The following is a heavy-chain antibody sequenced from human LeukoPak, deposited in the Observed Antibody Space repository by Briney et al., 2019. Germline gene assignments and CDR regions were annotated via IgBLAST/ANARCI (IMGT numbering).Heavy chain of an antibody. Sequence: PGGSLRLSCAASGFTVSSNYMSWVRQAPGKGLEWVSVIYSGGSTYYADSVKGRFTISRDNSKNTLYLQMNSLRAEDTAVYYCAKGLYYYDRNAFDIWGQGTMVTVSS. CDR2: IYSGGST. J-gene: IGHJ3*02. D-gene: IGHD3-22*01. CDR1: GFTVSSNY. V-gene: IGHV3-66*01. CDR3: AKGLYYYDRNAFDI.